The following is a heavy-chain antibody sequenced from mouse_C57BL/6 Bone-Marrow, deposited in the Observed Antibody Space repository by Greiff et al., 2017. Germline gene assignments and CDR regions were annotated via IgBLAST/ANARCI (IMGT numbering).Heavy chain of an antibody. J-gene: IGHJ1*03. Sequence: VQLQQPGAELVKPGASVKLSCKASGYTFTSYWMQWVKQRPGQGLKWIGEIDPSDSYTNYNQKFKGKGTLTVYTSSSTAYMQLSSLTSEDSAVYYCARWANWVYWYFDVWGTGTTVTVSS. CDR3: ARWANWVYWYFDV. V-gene: IGHV1-50*01. D-gene: IGHD4-1*01. CDR1: GYTFTSYW. CDR2: IDPSDSYT.